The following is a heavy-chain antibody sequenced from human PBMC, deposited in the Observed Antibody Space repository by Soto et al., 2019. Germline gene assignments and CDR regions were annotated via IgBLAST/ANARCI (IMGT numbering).Heavy chain of an antibody. V-gene: IGHV4-34*01. CDR2: INHRGST. CDR1: GGSFSCYY. J-gene: IGHJ4*02. CDR3: ARGSDSSGYYYTDFDY. Sequence: PSETLSLTCAVYGGSFSCYYWSWIRQRAGKGLEWIWEINHRGSTNYNPSLKSRVTISVDTSKNQFSLKLSSVTAADTAVYYCARGSDSSGYYYTDFDYWGQGTLVTVSS. D-gene: IGHD3-22*01.